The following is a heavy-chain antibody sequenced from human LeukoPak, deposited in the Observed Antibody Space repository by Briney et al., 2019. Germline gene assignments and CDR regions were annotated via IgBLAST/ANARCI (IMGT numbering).Heavy chain of an antibody. Sequence: ASVKVSCKASGYTFTSYGISWVRQAPGQGLEWMGWISAYNGNTNYAQKLQGRVTMTTDTSTSTAYMELRSLRSDDTAVYYCAREAYCSSTSCYYGDYYYYYHMDVWGKGTTVTVSS. D-gene: IGHD2-2*01. CDR2: ISAYNGNT. V-gene: IGHV1-18*01. J-gene: IGHJ6*03. CDR1: GYTFTSYG. CDR3: AREAYCSSTSCYYGDYYYYYHMDV.